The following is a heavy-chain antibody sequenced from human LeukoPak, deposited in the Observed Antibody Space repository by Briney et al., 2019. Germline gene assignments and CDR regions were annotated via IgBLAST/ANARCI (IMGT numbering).Heavy chain of an antibody. J-gene: IGHJ6*02. D-gene: IGHD6-13*01. CDR3: ARDYGPIAAAGTEYYYYGLDV. CDR1: GYTFTSYG. CDR2: ISAYNGDT. V-gene: IGHV1-18*01. Sequence: GASVKVSCKASGYTFTSYGISWVRQAPGQGLEWMGWISAYNGDTNYAQKLQGRVTKTTDTSTSTAYMELRSLRSDDTAVYYCARDYGPIAAAGTEYYYYGLDVWGQGTTVTVSS.